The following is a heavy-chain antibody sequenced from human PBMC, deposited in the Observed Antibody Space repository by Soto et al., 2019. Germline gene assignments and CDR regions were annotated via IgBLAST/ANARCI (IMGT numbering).Heavy chain of an antibody. V-gene: IGHV3-23*01. CDR2: VSGGGGCT. D-gene: IGHD2-15*01. CDR1: GFTFSTYA. J-gene: IGHJ4*02. Sequence: PGGSLRLSCAASGFTFSTYAMTWDRQAPGKGLEWVSGVSGGGGCTYYADSVKGRFTISRDNSKNTLYLQMNSLRAEDTAVYYCAKDAILVGVYYFDYWGQGTLVTVSS. CDR3: AKDAILVGVYYFDY.